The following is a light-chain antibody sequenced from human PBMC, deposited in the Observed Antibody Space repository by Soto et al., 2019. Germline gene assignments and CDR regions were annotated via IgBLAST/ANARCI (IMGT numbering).Light chain of an antibody. CDR1: SSNIGAGYD. CDR3: AAWDDRLIGPGVL. J-gene: IGLJ2*01. Sequence: QSVLTQPPSVSGAPGQRVTISCTGSSSNIGAGYDVHWYQQLPGTAPKLLIYNNNQRPSGVPDRFSGSKSGSSASLAISGLQSEDEADYYCAAWDDRLIGPGVLFGGGTKLTVL. V-gene: IGLV1-44*01. CDR2: NNN.